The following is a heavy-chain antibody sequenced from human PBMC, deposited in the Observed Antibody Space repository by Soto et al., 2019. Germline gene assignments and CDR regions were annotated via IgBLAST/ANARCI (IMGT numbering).Heavy chain of an antibody. D-gene: IGHD2-15*01. J-gene: IGHJ4*02. CDR3: ARGVDCSGGSCFTFDY. CDR1: GGSISSGGYS. CDR2: IYHSGST. Sequence: QLQLQESGPGLVKPSQTLSLTCAVSGGSISSGGYSWSWIRQPPGKGLEWIGYIYHSGSTYYNPSLKSRVTISVDRSKNQFSLKLSSVTAADTAVYYCARGVDCSGGSCFTFDYWGQGTLVTVSS. V-gene: IGHV4-30-2*01.